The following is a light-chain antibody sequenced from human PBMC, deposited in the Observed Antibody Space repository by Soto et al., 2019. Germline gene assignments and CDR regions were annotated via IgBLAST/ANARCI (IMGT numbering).Light chain of an antibody. CDR3: QQYKSYAPT. CDR2: DAS. V-gene: IGKV1-5*01. J-gene: IGKJ1*01. Sequence: DIQMTQSPSTPSASVGDRVTIPFRASRSVSTSLAWYQKKPGKAPKLLIFDASSLESGVPSRFSGSGSGTELTLTISGLQPDDFATYFCQQYKSYAPTFGQGTKVDIK. CDR1: RSVSTS.